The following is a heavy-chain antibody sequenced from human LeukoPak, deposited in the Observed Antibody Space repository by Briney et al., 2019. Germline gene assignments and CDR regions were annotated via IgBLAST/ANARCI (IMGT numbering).Heavy chain of an antibody. D-gene: IGHD3-22*01. CDR3: ARDTYYYDSSGYPVSDY. CDR1: GFTFSSYW. J-gene: IGHJ4*02. CDR2: INSDGSST. Sequence: PGGSLRLSCAASGFTFSSYWMHWVRQAPGKGLVWVSRINSDGSSTSYADSVKGRFTISRDNAKNTLYLQMNSLRAEDTAVYYCARDTYYYDSSGYPVSDYWGQGTLVTVSS. V-gene: IGHV3-74*01.